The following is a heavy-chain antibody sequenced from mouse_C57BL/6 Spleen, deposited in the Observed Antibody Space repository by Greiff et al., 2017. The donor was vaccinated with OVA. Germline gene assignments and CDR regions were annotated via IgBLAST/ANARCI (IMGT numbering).Heavy chain of an antibody. CDR3: ASSLPYYYGSSYGAMDY. CDR1: GFTFSSYG. V-gene: IGHV5-6*01. J-gene: IGHJ4*01. CDR2: ISSGGSYT. Sequence: EVKLMESGGDLVKPGGSLKLSCAASGFTFSSYGMSWVRQTPDKRLEWVATISSGGSYTYYPDSVKGRFTISRDNAKNTLYLQMSSLKSEDTAMYYCASSLPYYYGSSYGAMDYWGQGTSVTVSS. D-gene: IGHD1-1*01.